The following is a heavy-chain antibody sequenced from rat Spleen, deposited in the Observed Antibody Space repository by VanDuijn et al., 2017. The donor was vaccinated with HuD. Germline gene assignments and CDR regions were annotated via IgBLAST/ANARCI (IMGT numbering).Heavy chain of an antibody. CDR1: GFTFRNYD. D-gene: IGHD1-4*01. CDR2: INFDGSTT. V-gene: IGHV5-20*01. CDR3: TRDRTTWAY. Sequence: EVQLVESGGGLVQPGRSLKLSCAAAGFTFRNYDMAWVRQAPTKGLEWVASINFDGSTTYYRDSVKGRFTISRDNAKSTLYLQMDSLRSEDTATYYCTRDRTTWAYWGQGTLVTVSS. J-gene: IGHJ3*01.